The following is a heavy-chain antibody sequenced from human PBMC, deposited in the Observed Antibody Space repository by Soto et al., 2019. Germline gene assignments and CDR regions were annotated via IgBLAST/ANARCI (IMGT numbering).Heavy chain of an antibody. D-gene: IGHD1-26*01. CDR2: INPNTGAT. CDR3: ARYSGSYSDY. Sequence: ASVKVSCKASGYAFTAYHLHWVRQAPGQGLEWMGWINPNTGATDSAQKFQGRVTMTRDRSISTAYMELSGLSSDDTAFYYCARYSGSYSDYWGPGSLVTVSS. J-gene: IGHJ4*02. CDR1: GYAFTAYH. V-gene: IGHV1-2*02.